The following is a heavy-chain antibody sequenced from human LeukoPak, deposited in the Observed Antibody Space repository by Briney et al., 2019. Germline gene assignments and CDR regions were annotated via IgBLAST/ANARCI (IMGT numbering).Heavy chain of an antibody. D-gene: IGHD3-10*01. CDR1: GGSISSSSYY. J-gene: IGHJ4*02. CDR3: ARAYGSGSYPPDY. Sequence: IPSETLSLTCTVSGGSISSSSYYWDWIRQPPGKGLEWIGSIYYSGSTYYNPSLKSRVTISVDTSKNQFSLKLSSVTAADTAVYYCARAYGSGSYPPDYWGQGTLVTVSS. CDR2: IYYSGST. V-gene: IGHV4-39*01.